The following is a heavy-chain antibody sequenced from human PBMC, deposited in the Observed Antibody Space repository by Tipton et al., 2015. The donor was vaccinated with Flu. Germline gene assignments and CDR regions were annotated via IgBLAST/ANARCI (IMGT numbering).Heavy chain of an antibody. D-gene: IGHD3-10*01. CDR1: GASISSSGYY. CDR3: AREIGGYNYLDF. Sequence: TLSLTCSVSGASISSSGYYWTWIRQQPGMGLEWMGYISDGGKTYYNPSLNSRVTISLDTSKNQFSLVMNSVTAADTAVYYCAREIGGYNYLDFWGQGTLVIVSS. J-gene: IGHJ4*02. V-gene: IGHV4-31*03. CDR2: ISDGGKT.